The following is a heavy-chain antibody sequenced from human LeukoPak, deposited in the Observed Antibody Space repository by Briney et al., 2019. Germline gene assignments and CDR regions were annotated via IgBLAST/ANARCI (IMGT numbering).Heavy chain of an antibody. CDR1: GFTFSSYG. D-gene: IGHD2-2*03. Sequence: PGGSLRLSCAASGFTFSSYGMHWVRQAPGKGLEWVAVISYDGSNKYYADSVKGRFTISRDNSKNTLYLQMNSLRAEDTAVYYCAKDRPTGYCSSTSCYGDYWGQGTLVTVSS. J-gene: IGHJ4*02. CDR3: AKDRPTGYCSSTSCYGDY. V-gene: IGHV3-30*18. CDR2: ISYDGSNK.